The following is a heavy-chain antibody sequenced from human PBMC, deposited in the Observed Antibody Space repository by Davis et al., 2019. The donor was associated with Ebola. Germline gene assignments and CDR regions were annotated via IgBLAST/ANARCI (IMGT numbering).Heavy chain of an antibody. CDR2: ISSNGEST. D-gene: IGHD5-12*01. Sequence: GGSLRLSCTASGITFSSSSMHWVRQTPGKGLEYVSAISSNGESTYYADSVKGRFTISRDNSKNTVYLQMDSLRAEDTAVYFCAKDHRFIVAAVTGLDYWGQGTPVTVSS. CDR3: AKDHRFIVAAVTGLDY. CDR1: GITFSSSS. V-gene: IGHV3-64*02. J-gene: IGHJ4*02.